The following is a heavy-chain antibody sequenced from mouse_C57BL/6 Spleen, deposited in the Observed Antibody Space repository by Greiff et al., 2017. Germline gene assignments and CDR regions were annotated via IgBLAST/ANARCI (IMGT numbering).Heavy chain of an antibody. CDR2: IDPEDGDT. J-gene: IGHJ2*01. D-gene: IGHD2-3*01. CDR3: TTTIYDGPWGY. Sequence: EVQLQQSGAELVRPGASVQLSCTASGFNIKDYYMHWVKQRPEQGLEGIGRIDPEDGDTEYAPKFQGKATMTADTSSNTADLQLSSLTSEYTAVYYCTTTIYDGPWGYWGQGTTLTVSA. V-gene: IGHV14-1*01. CDR1: GFNIKDYY.